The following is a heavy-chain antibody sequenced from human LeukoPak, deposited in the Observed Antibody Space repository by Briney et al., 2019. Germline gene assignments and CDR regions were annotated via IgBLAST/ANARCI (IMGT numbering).Heavy chain of an antibody. V-gene: IGHV3-7*01. Sequence: RGSLRLSRAASGLTSTSYRMRWGCQAPGKRVGCVANIKQDGSEKYYVDSVRGRFTISRDNAKNSLYLQMNSLRAEDTAVYYCARAPGYSSRWYGYYYYYYMDVWGKGTTVTVSS. J-gene: IGHJ6*03. CDR1: GLTSTSYR. D-gene: IGHD6-19*01. CDR2: IKQDGSEK. CDR3: ARAPGYSSRWYGYYYYYYMDV.